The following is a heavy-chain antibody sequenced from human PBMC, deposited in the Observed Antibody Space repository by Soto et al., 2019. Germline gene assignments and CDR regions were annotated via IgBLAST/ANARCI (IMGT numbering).Heavy chain of an antibody. CDR3: ARDGDGIVGTINIFDY. Sequence: GGSLRLSCVASGFTISSYWMTWVRQAPGKGLEWVANIKQDGTEKFYVDSVKGRSTISRDNAKNSLYLQMNSLRAEDTAVYYCARDGDGIVGTINIFDYWGQGTLVTVSS. J-gene: IGHJ4*02. V-gene: IGHV3-7*04. CDR1: GFTISSYW. D-gene: IGHD5-12*01. CDR2: IKQDGTEK.